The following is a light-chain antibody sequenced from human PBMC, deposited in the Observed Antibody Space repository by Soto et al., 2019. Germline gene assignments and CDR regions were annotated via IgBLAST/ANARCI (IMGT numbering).Light chain of an antibody. CDR3: QTWGTGIQVV. J-gene: IGLJ2*01. CDR1: SGHSSYA. CDR2: LNSDGSH. V-gene: IGLV4-69*01. Sequence: QPVLTQSPSAYASLVASVKLTGTLSSGHSSYAIAWHQQQPEKGPRYLMRLNSDGSHSKGDGIPDRFSGSSSGAERYLTISSLQSEDEADYYCQTWGTGIQVVFGGGTQLTVL.